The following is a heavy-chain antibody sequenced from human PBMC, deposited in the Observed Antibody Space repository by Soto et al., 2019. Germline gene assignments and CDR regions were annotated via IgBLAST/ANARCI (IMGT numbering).Heavy chain of an antibody. CDR1: GFTFSIYG. V-gene: IGHV3-33*01. J-gene: IGHJ4*02. Sequence: GGSLRLSCAASGFTFSIYGMHWVRHAPGKGLEWVAFIWHDGGNKFYAESVKGRFTISRDNSKNTLYLQMTSLSAEDTAMYYCARDGDVNTGFGKDYWGQGTLVTVSS. D-gene: IGHD3-16*01. CDR3: ARDGDVNTGFGKDY. CDR2: IWHDGGNK.